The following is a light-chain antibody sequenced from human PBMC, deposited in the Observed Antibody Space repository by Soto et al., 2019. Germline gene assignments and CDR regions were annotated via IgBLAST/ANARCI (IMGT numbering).Light chain of an antibody. CDR1: SSDVGGYNY. CDR2: DVS. Sequence: QSALTQPRSVSGSPGQSITITCTGTSSDVGGYNYVSWYQQHPGKAPKLVIYDVSKRPSGVPDRFSGSKSGNTASLTISGLQAEDEADYYCCSYVYTNSWVFGGGTKLTVL. J-gene: IGLJ3*02. V-gene: IGLV2-11*01. CDR3: CSYVYTNSWV.